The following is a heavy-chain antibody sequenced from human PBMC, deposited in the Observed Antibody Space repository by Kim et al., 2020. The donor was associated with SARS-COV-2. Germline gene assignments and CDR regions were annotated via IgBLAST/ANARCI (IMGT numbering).Heavy chain of an antibody. CDR2: IIPILGIA. D-gene: IGHD2-2*01. Sequence: SVKVSCKASGGTFSSYAISWVRQAPGQGLEWMGRIIPILGIANYAQKFQGRVTITADKSTSTAYMELSSLRSEDTAVYYCASEGYCSSTSCYFRDYWGQGTLVTVSS. J-gene: IGHJ4*02. CDR1: GGTFSSYA. V-gene: IGHV1-69*04. CDR3: ASEGYCSSTSCYFRDY.